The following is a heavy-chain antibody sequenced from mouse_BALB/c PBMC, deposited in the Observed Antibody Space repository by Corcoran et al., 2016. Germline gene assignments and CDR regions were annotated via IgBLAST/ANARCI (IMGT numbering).Heavy chain of an antibody. CDR1: GYTFTSYV. V-gene: IGHV1S136*01. J-gene: IGHJ3*01. D-gene: IGHD2-14*01. CDR2: INPYNDGT. CDR3: VSYRQCAY. Sequence: EVQLQQSGPELVKPGASVKMSCKASGYTFTSYVMHWVKQKPGQGLEWIGYINPYNDGTTYNAKFKGKATLTSDKSSSTAYMELSSLTSEDSAVYYCVSYRQCAYWGQGTLVTVSA.